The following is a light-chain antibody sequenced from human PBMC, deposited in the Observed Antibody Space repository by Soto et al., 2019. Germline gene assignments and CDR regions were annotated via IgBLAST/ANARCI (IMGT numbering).Light chain of an antibody. CDR3: QQYNSWPPYT. J-gene: IGKJ2*01. CDR2: GAS. CDR1: QSVTTR. Sequence: EIVLTQSPDTLSLSPGGRATLSCRASQSVTTRLAWYQQKPGQAPRLLIYGASSRATGIPDRFSGSGSGTEFTLTISSLQSEDSAVYYCQQYNSWPPYTFGQGTKVDIK. V-gene: IGKV3D-15*01.